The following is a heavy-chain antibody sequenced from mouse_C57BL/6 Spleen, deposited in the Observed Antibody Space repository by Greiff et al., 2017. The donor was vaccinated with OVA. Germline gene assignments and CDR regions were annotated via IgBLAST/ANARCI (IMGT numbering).Heavy chain of an antibody. CDR3: ARDGYYGSSLYWYFDV. D-gene: IGHD1-1*01. V-gene: IGHV5-17*01. Sequence: EVKLQESGGGLVKPGGSLKLSCAASGFTFSDYGMHWVRQAPEKGLEWVAYISSGSSTIYYADTVKGRFTSSRDNAKNTLFLQMTSLRSEDTAMYYCARDGYYGSSLYWYFDVWGTGTTVTVSS. CDR2: ISSGSSTI. CDR1: GFTFSDYG. J-gene: IGHJ1*03.